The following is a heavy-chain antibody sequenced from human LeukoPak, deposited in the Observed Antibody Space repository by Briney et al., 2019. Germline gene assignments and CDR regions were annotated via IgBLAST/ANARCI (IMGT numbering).Heavy chain of an antibody. D-gene: IGHD4-17*01. J-gene: IGHJ4*02. CDR2: INWNGGST. Sequence: GGSLRLSCAASGFTFSSNYMSWVRQAPGKGLEWVSGINWNGGSTGYADSVEGRFTISRDNAKNSQYLQMNSLRVEDTALYYCARAQTYGDSRLLLDYWGQGTLVTVSS. V-gene: IGHV3-20*04. CDR1: GFTFSSNY. CDR3: ARAQTYGDSRLLLDY.